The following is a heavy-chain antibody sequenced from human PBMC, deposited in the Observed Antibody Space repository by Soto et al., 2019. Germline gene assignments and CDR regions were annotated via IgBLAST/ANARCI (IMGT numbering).Heavy chain of an antibody. CDR2: IKFDGSEK. CDR1: GFTFSGYW. CDR3: ARDAEHGEYWTDFGVVIPIALDV. D-gene: IGHD3-3*01. Sequence: EVQLVESGGGLVQPGGSLRLSCAASGFTFSGYWMSWVRQAPGKGLEWVANIKFDGSEKHYVDSLKGRFTISRDNAKKSLYLQINSLRAEDTAVYYCARDAEHGEYWTDFGVVIPIALDVWGQGTVVTVSS. V-gene: IGHV3-7*01. J-gene: IGHJ3*01.